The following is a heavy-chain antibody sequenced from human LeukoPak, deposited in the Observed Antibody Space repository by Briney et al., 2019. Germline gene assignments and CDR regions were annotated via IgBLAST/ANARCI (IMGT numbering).Heavy chain of an antibody. CDR2: ISSSSSTI. D-gene: IGHD3-10*01. CDR1: GFTFSSYS. V-gene: IGHV3-48*01. CDR3: ARASGSGSPDFDY. J-gene: IGHJ4*02. Sequence: GGSLRLSCAASGFTFSSYSMNWVRQAPGKGLEWVSYISSSSSTIYYADSVKGRFTISRDDAKNSLYLQMNSLRAEDTAVYYCARASGSGSPDFDYWGQGTLVTVSS.